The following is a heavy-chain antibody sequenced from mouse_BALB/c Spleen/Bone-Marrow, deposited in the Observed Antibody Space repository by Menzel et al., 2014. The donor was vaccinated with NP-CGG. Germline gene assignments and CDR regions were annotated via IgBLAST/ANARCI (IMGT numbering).Heavy chain of an antibody. J-gene: IGHJ3*01. Sequence: VQLQQSGPGLVAPSQSLSITCTVFGFSLTSYGVHWVRQPPGKGLEWLGVIWAGGSTNYNSALMSRLSISKDNSKSQVFLKMNSLQTDDTAMYYCAREGSTMITTPFAYWGQGTLVTVSA. D-gene: IGHD2-4*01. CDR2: IWAGGST. V-gene: IGHV2-9*02. CDR1: GFSLTSYG. CDR3: AREGSTMITTPFAY.